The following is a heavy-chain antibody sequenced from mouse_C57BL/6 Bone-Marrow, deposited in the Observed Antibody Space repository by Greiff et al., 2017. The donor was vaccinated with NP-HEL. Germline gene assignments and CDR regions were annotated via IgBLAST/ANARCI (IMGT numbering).Heavy chain of an antibody. Sequence: VQLQQSGAELVKPGASVKLSCTASGFNIKDYYMHWVKQRPEQGLEWIGRIDPEDGETKYAPKFKGKATITADTSSNTAYLQLSSLTSEDTAVYYCALYCYGSPWFAYWGQGTLVTVSA. D-gene: IGHD1-1*01. CDR1: GFNIKDYY. CDR2: IDPEDGET. J-gene: IGHJ3*01. CDR3: ALYCYGSPWFAY. V-gene: IGHV14-2*01.